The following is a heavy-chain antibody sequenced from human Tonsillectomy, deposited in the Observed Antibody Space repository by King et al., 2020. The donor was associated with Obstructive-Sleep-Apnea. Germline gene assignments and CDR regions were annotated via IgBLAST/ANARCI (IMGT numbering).Heavy chain of an antibody. Sequence: VQLVESGGGVVQSGRSLRLSCAASGFSFSSYAMHWVRQAPGKGLEWVAVISYDGSNKYYAESVKGRFTISRDNSKNTLYLQMKSLRAGDKAVYYCARDAYRTSWYGYFQHWGQGTLATVSS. D-gene: IGHD3/OR15-3a*01. CDR3: ARDAYRTSWYGYFQH. CDR2: ISYDGSNK. V-gene: IGHV3-30*04. J-gene: IGHJ1*01. CDR1: GFSFSSYA.